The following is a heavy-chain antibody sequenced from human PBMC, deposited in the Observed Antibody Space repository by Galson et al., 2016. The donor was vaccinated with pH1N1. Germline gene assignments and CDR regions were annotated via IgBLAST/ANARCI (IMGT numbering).Heavy chain of an antibody. Sequence: SVKVSCKASGGVFRSYAISWVRQAPGQGLEWMGGIIALFGTTNYAQRFQGRVTMTADESSNTVYLELSSLTSEDTAVYYCARETGYYYGLGRFDYWGQGTLVTVSS. J-gene: IGHJ4*02. CDR2: IIALFGTT. D-gene: IGHD3-10*01. V-gene: IGHV1-69*13. CDR3: ARETGYYYGLGRFDY. CDR1: GGVFRSYA.